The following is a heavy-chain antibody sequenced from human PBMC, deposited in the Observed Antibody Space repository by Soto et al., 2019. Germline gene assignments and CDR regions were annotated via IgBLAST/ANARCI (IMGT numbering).Heavy chain of an antibody. J-gene: IGHJ4*02. CDR2: ISGSGGST. D-gene: IGHD3-22*01. CDR1: GFTFSSYP. Sequence: GGSLRLSCAASGFTFSSYPMNWVRQAPGKGLEWVSAISGSGGSTYYADSGKGRFTISRDNSKNTLYLQMNSLRAEDTAVYYCAKDQNYYYDSSGYFYFDYWGQGTLVTVSS. CDR3: AKDQNYYYDSSGYFYFDY. V-gene: IGHV3-23*01.